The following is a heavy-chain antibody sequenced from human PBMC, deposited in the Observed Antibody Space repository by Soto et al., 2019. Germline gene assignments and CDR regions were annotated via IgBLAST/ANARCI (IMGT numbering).Heavy chain of an antibody. CDR1: GFTFSNAW. CDR2: IKRKTDGGTT. V-gene: IGHV3-15*01. D-gene: IGHD6-19*01. CDR3: TAAPQWRASYSFDY. J-gene: IGHJ4*02. Sequence: GGSLRLSCAASGFTFSNAWMSWVRQAPGKGLEWVGRIKRKTDGGTTDYAAPVKGRFTISRDDSKNTLYLQMNSLKTAATAVYYCTAAPQWRASYSFDYWGQGTLVTVSS.